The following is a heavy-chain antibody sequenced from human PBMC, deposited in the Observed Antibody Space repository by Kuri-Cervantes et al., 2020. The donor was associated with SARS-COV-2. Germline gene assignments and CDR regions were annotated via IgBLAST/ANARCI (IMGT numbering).Heavy chain of an antibody. V-gene: IGHV3-23*01. CDR3: AKDRGYSSSWYTFVGSDY. CDR2: ISGSGGST. CDR1: GFTFSSSW. D-gene: IGHD6-13*01. Sequence: GESLKISCAASGFTFSSSWMHWVCQAPEKGLEWVSAISGSGGSTYYADSVKGRFTISRDNSKNTLYLQMNSLRAEDTAVYYCAKDRGYSSSWYTFVGSDYWGQGTLVTVSS. J-gene: IGHJ4*02.